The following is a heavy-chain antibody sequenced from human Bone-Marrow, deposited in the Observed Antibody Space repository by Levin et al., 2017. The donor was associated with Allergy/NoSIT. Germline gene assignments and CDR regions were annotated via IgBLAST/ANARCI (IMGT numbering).Heavy chain of an antibody. J-gene: IGHJ4*02. CDR3: ARVIGYSGYDCAQ. Sequence: GGSLRLSCATSGFLFTAYDMPWVRQSPGKGLEWVSFISYDGSSRDYADSVKGRFTISRDNSTNTVYLQMNRLQMEDTAVYDGARVIGYSGYDCAQWGQGALVTVSS. CDR1: GFLFTAYD. D-gene: IGHD5-12*01. CDR2: ISYDGSSR. V-gene: IGHV3-30*19.